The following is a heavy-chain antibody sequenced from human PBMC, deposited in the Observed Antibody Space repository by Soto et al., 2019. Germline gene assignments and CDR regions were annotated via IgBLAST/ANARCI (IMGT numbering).Heavy chain of an antibody. J-gene: IGHJ3*02. Sequence: QVQLQESGPGLVKPSQTLSLTCTVSGGSISSGGYYWRWIRQHPGKGLEWIGYIYYSGSTYYNPSLKSRVTISVDPSKNQFSLKLSSVTAADTAVYYCARDGQTYSNYVIPAFDIWGQGTMVTVSS. CDR1: GGSISSGGYY. D-gene: IGHD4-4*01. V-gene: IGHV4-31*03. CDR2: IYYSGST. CDR3: ARDGQTYSNYVIPAFDI.